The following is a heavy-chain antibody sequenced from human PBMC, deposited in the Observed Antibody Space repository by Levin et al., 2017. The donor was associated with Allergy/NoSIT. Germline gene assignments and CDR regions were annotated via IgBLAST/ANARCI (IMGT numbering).Heavy chain of an antibody. CDR2: IKSKTDGGTT. V-gene: IGHV3-15*01. D-gene: IGHD6-19*01. CDR3: TTDETTVAGPYYYGMDV. CDR1: GFTFSNAW. Sequence: PGGSLRLSCAASGFTFSNAWMSWVRQAPGKGLEWVGRIKSKTDGGTTDYAAPVKGRFTISRDDSKNTLYLQMNSLKTEDTAVYYCTTDETTVAGPYYYGMDVWGQGTTVTVSS. J-gene: IGHJ6*02.